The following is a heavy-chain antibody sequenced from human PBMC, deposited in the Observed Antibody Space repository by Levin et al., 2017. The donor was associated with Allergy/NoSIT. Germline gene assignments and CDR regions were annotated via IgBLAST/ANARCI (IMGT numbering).Heavy chain of an antibody. CDR2: ISSSGGTP. D-gene: IGHD3-22*01. V-gene: IGHV3-23*01. J-gene: IGHJ4*02. CDR3: ARDLAYYSDSSGDYYFDY. CDR1: GFTFSSYA. Sequence: GGSLRLSCAASGFTFSSYAMSWVRQAPGKGLEWVSFISSSGGTPYYADSVKGRFTISRDNSKNTLSLQMNSLRAEDTALYYCARDLAYYSDSSGDYYFDYWGQGTLVTVSS.